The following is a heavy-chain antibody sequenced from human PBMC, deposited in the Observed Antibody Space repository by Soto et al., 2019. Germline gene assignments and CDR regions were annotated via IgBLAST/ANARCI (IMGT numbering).Heavy chain of an antibody. CDR1: GAALISGGYF. V-gene: IGHV4-61*08. CDR2: IYYSWGT. CDR3: TREASEHNYFVT. Sequence: LSLTCTVSGAALISGGYFYTWVRQPPAKGPEWLVYIYYSWGTNYNPSLKRRVTISLDKSKSQFSLGLISVTAADTALYYCTREASEHNYFVTGTQGTTVTAPS. J-gene: IGHJ5*02. D-gene: IGHD1-1*01.